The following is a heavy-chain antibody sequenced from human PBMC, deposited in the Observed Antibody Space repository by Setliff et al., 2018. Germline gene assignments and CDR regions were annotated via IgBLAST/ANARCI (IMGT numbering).Heavy chain of an antibody. CDR2: INTNTGNP. CDR1: GYSFSTYA. Sequence: ASVKVSCKASGYSFSTYAMSWIRQAPGQGLEWMGWINTNTGNPSYAQGFTGRFVFSLDTSVSTAYHQISSLKPEDTAMYYCARASRFATIVWKGDYYMDVWGKGTTVTVSS. D-gene: IGHD3-16*02. V-gene: IGHV7-4-1*02. CDR3: ARASRFATIVWKGDYYMDV. J-gene: IGHJ6*03.